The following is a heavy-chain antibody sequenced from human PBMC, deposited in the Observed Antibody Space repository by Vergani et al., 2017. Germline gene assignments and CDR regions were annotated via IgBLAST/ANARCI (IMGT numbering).Heavy chain of an antibody. D-gene: IGHD6-13*01. Sequence: QVQLVESGGGVVQPGRSLRLSCAASGFTFSSYGMHWVRQAPGTGLEWVAVIWYDGSNKYYADSVKGRFTISRDNSKNTLYLQMNSLRAEDTAVYYCARDSSSWPRKNYYYGMDVWGQGTTVTVSS. V-gene: IGHV3-33*01. CDR2: IWYDGSNK. CDR3: ARDSSSWPRKNYYYGMDV. J-gene: IGHJ6*02. CDR1: GFTFSSYG.